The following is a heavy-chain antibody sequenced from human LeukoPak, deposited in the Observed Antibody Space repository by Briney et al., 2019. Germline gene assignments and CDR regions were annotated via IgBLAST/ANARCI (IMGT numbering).Heavy chain of an antibody. D-gene: IGHD1-26*01. V-gene: IGHV4-34*01. CDR1: GGSFSGYY. Sequence: SETLSLTCAVYGGSFSGYYWSWIRQPPGKGLEWIGEINHSGSTNYNPSLESRVTISVDTSKNQFSLKLSSVTAADTAVYYCAGRRIVGATTSWAFDYWGQGTLVTVSS. J-gene: IGHJ4*02. CDR2: INHSGST. CDR3: AGRRIVGATTSWAFDY.